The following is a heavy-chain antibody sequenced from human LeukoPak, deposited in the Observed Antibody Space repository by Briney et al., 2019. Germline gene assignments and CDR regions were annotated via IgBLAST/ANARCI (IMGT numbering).Heavy chain of an antibody. D-gene: IGHD5-18*01. CDR1: GYTFSSYY. CDR3: ARDVDTAMVETDGY. J-gene: IGHJ4*02. Sequence: ASVKVSCKASGYTFSSYYFHWVRQAPGQGLEWMGLINPSGGATSFAQKFQGRVTMTRDTSISTAYMELSRLRSDDTAVYYCARDVDTAMVETDGYWGQGTLVTVSS. V-gene: IGHV1-2*06. CDR2: INPSGGAT.